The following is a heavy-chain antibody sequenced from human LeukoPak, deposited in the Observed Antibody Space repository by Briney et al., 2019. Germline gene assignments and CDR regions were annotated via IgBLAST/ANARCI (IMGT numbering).Heavy chain of an antibody. Sequence: SETLSLTCTVSGGSICSSSYYWGWIRQPPGKWLEWIGSIYYSGSTYYNPSLKSRVTISVDTSKNQFSLKLSSVTAADTAVYYCARAQRGYSYGYPFDYWGQGTLVTVSS. D-gene: IGHD5-18*01. V-gene: IGHV4-39*01. CDR1: GGSICSSSYY. J-gene: IGHJ4*02. CDR2: IYYSGST. CDR3: ARAQRGYSYGYPFDY.